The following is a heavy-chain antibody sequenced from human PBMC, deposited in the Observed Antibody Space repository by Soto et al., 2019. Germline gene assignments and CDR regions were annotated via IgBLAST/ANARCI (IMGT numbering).Heavy chain of an antibody. CDR3: ARDSGHLALYYNFGLDV. CDR2: VIPIFHSS. J-gene: IGHJ6*02. D-gene: IGHD6-25*01. Sequence: QVQLVQSGAEVKKPGASVKVSCKASGGSFSNFGIIWVRQAPGQRLEWMGGVIPIFHSSNYAQKFQDRLTLTADETTGTVPMALITLISDDPAIYYCARDSGHLALYYNFGLDVWGQGTAITVSS. V-gene: IGHV1-69*01. CDR1: GGSFSNFG.